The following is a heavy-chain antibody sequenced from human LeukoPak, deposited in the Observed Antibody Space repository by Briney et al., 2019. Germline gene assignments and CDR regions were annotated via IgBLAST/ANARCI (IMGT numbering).Heavy chain of an antibody. Sequence: GGSLRLSCAASGFMFSSNWMSWVRLAPGKGLEWVANIKEGGTETYYVDSVKGRFTISRDNAKNSLYLQMNSLRVEDTAVYYCARDLKNWNPLDYWGQGTLVTVSS. CDR2: IKEGGTET. V-gene: IGHV3-7*03. D-gene: IGHD1-1*01. CDR3: ARDLKNWNPLDY. J-gene: IGHJ4*02. CDR1: GFMFSSNW.